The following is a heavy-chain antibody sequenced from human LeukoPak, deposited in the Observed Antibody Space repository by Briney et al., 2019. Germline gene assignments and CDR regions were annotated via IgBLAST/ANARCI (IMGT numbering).Heavy chain of an antibody. CDR2: IYYSGNT. D-gene: IGHD3-10*01. V-gene: IGHV4-30-4*01. CDR1: GGSISSGDYY. J-gene: IGHJ4*02. CDR3: ARGTMVRGVINAPPGRY. Sequence: NPSQTLSLTCTVSGGSISSGDYYWSWIRQPPGKGLEWIGYIYYSGNTYYNPSLKSRITISVDTSKNQFSLKLSSVTAADTAVYYCARGTMVRGVINAPPGRYWGQGTLVTVSS.